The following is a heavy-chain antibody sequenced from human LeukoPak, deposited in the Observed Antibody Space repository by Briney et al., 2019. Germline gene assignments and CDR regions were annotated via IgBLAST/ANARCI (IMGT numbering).Heavy chain of an antibody. CDR3: ASGCRYCSSNSCYDNWFDP. D-gene: IGHD2-2*01. J-gene: IGHJ5*02. CDR2: INHSVST. V-gene: IGHV4-34*01. Sequence: SETLSLTCAVYGGSFSGYYWSWIRQPPGKGLEGFGEINHSVSTNYNPSPHSPVTISVATSKNQFSLKLRSVTAADTAVYYCASGCRYCSSNSCYDNWFDPWGQGTLVTVSS. CDR1: GGSFSGYY.